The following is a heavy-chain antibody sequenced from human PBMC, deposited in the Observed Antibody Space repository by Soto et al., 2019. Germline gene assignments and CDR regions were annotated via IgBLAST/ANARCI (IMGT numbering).Heavy chain of an antibody. D-gene: IGHD3-10*01. Sequence: ASVKVSCKASGGTFSSHAISWVRQAPGQGLEWMGGIIPIFGTANYAQKFQGRVTITADESTSTAYMELSSLRSEDTAVYYCARVTMVRGVIIAPHAFDIWGQGTMVTVSS. CDR2: IIPIFGTA. J-gene: IGHJ3*02. V-gene: IGHV1-69*13. CDR1: GGTFSSHA. CDR3: ARVTMVRGVIIAPHAFDI.